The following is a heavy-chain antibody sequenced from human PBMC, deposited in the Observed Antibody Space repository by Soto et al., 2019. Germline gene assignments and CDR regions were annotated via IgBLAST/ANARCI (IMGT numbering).Heavy chain of an antibody. Sequence: QVQLVQSGAEVKKPGASVKVSCQTSGYNFNSHAIHWVRQAPGQRPEWMGWSSAGKGTTVYSQAFQGRVTISRDMPATTAYMELTSLTSGDTAVYYSARGAWNSYFGMDVWGQGTTVIVSS. CDR2: SSAGKGTT. V-gene: IGHV1-3*02. CDR1: GYNFNSHA. D-gene: IGHD1-1*01. CDR3: ARGAWNSYFGMDV. J-gene: IGHJ6*02.